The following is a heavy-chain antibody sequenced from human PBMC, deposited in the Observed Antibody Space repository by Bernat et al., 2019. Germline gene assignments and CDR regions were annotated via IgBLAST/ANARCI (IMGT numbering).Heavy chain of an antibody. CDR2: INDDGSNT. Sequence: EVQLVESGGALVQPGGSLRLSCAASGFTFSTYWMHWVRQAPGKGLVWVSRINDDGSNTNYADSVKGRFTISRDNAKDTLYLQINSLRAEDTAVYYCARVGGGSSGYVNWFDPWGQGTLVTVSS. V-gene: IGHV3-74*01. CDR1: GFTFSTYW. CDR3: ARVGGGSSGYVNWFDP. D-gene: IGHD3-22*01. J-gene: IGHJ5*02.